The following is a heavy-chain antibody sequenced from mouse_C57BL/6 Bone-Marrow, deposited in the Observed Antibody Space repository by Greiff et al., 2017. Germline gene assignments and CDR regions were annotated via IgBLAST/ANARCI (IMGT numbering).Heavy chain of an antibody. J-gene: IGHJ3*01. CDR2: FYPGSGSI. Sequence: VQLQESGAELVKPGASVKLSCKASGYTFTESTIHWVKQRSGQGLEWIGWFYPGSGSIKYNEKFKDKATLTADKSSSTVYMELSRLTSEDSAVXFGARHEDPLIYYDYDRFAYWGQGTLVTVSA. CDR1: GYTFTEST. CDR3: ARHEDPLIYYDYDRFAY. V-gene: IGHV1-62-2*01. D-gene: IGHD2-4*01.